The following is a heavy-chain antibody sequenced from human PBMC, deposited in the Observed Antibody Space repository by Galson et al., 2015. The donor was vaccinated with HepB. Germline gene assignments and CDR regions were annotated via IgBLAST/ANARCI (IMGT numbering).Heavy chain of an antibody. V-gene: IGHV6-1*01. CDR2: TYYRSKWYN. Sequence: CAISGDSVSSNSAAWNWIRQSPSRGLEWLGRTYYRSKWYNDYAVSVKSRITINPDTSKNQFSLQLNSVTPEDTAVYYCARGSSSGWYEASYFDYWGQGTLVTVSS. D-gene: IGHD6-19*01. CDR1: GDSVSSNSAA. CDR3: ARGSSSGWYEASYFDY. J-gene: IGHJ4*02.